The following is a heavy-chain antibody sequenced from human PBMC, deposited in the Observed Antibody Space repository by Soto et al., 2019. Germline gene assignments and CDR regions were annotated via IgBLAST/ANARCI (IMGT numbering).Heavy chain of an antibody. V-gene: IGHV3-23*01. D-gene: IGHD1-26*01. Sequence: SLRLSCAASGFIFENFGMSWVRQAPGKGLEWISSISGSGFKKYYADSVKGRFTISRDNSKSTVYLELNNLSAEDTAVYHCAKNQGVELVPLATVDWFDPWGQGSVVTVSS. CDR2: ISGSGFKK. CDR3: AKNQGVELVPLATVDWFDP. J-gene: IGHJ5*02. CDR1: GFIFENFG.